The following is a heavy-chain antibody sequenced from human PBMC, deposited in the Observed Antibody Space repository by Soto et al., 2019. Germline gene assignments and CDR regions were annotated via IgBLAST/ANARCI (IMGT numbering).Heavy chain of an antibody. CDR3: TKDRSAWCGGDCHFDY. V-gene: IGHV3-30*18. D-gene: IGHD2-21*02. Sequence: QVQLVESGGGVVQPGRSLRLSCAASGFTFSSHGMHWVRQAPGKGLEWLSVISPDGTEDYYADSVRGRFTISRDNSKNTLYLQMNSLRPEDTAVYYCTKDRSAWCGGDCHFDYWGQGSLVSVSS. CDR1: GFTFSSHG. CDR2: ISPDGTED. J-gene: IGHJ4*02.